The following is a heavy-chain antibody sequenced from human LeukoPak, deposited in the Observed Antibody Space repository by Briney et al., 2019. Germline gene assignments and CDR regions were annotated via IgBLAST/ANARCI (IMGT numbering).Heavy chain of an antibody. CDR2: INPNSGGT. V-gene: IGHV1-2*02. CDR3: AGAFNPAYYYGMDV. Sequence: ASVKVSCKASGYTFTGYYMHWVQQVPGQGLEWMGWINPNSGGTNYAQKFQGRVTMTRDTSISTAYMELSRLRSDDTAVCYCAGAFNPAYYYGMDVWGQGTTVTVSS. CDR1: GYTFTGYY. J-gene: IGHJ6*02.